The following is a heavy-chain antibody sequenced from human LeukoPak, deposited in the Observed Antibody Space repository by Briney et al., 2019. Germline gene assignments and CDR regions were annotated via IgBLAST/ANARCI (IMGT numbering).Heavy chain of an antibody. CDR1: GFTFSSYG. CDR3: AKEGTPHVSTWYDL. Sequence: GGSLRLSCAASGFTFSSYGMHWVRQAPGKGLEWVAVISYEGGTQHYADSVKGRFIISRDNPRNTLYLQMNILRTEDTAVYYCAKEGTPHVSTWYDLWGQGTQVIVSS. CDR2: ISYEGGTQ. V-gene: IGHV3-30*18. J-gene: IGHJ5*02. D-gene: IGHD3-10*01.